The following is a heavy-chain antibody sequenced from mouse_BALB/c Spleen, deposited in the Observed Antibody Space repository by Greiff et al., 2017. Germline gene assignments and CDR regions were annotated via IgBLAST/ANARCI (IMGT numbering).Heavy chain of an antibody. CDR2: ISYSGST. CDR3: ASGITTATAWFAY. D-gene: IGHD1-2*01. J-gene: IGHJ3*01. V-gene: IGHV3-8*02. CDR1: GDSITSGY. Sequence: EVHLVESGPSLVKPSQTLSLTCSVTGDSITSGYWNWIRKFPGNKLEYMGYISYSGSTYYNPSLKSRISITRDTSKNQYYLQLNSVTTEDTATYYCASGITTATAWFAYWGQGTLVTVSA.